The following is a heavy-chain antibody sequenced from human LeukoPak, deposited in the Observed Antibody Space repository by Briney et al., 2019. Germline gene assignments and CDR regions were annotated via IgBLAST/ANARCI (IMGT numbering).Heavy chain of an antibody. D-gene: IGHD2-15*01. CDR3: ARDRSETYSREFDY. CDR1: GYTFTNYY. V-gene: IGHV1-46*01. Sequence: ASVKVSCKASGYTFTNYYIHWVRQAPGQGLEWMGLISPGGDNTDYAQNFQGRVTMTRDMSTNTVYMELSSLRSEDAAVYYCARDRSETYSREFDYWGQGTLVSVSS. CDR2: ISPGGDNT. J-gene: IGHJ4*02.